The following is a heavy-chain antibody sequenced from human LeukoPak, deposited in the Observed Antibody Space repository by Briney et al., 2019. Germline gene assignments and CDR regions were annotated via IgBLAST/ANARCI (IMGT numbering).Heavy chain of an antibody. V-gene: IGHV1-46*01. CDR1: GYTFTSYY. J-gene: IGHJ4*02. CDR2: INPSGGST. CDR3: ARESAAGYIDY. Sequence: ASVKVSCKASGYTFTSYYMHWVRQAPGQGLEWMGIINPSGGSTSYAQKLQGRVTMTTDTSTSTAYMELRSLRSDDTAVYYCARESAAGYIDYWGQGTLVTVSS. D-gene: IGHD6-13*01.